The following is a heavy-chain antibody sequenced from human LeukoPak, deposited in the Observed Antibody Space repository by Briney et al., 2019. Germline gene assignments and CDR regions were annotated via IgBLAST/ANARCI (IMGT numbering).Heavy chain of an antibody. D-gene: IGHD3-22*01. Sequence: GGSLRLSCAASGFTFSSYWMSWVRQAPGKGLEWVSAISGSGGSTYYADSVKGRFTISRDNSKNTLYLQMNSLRAEDTAVYYCAKELELIAAYYYDSSGHIGAFDIWGQGTMVTVSS. CDR2: ISGSGGST. V-gene: IGHV3-23*01. CDR3: AKELELIAAYYYDSSGHIGAFDI. J-gene: IGHJ3*02. CDR1: GFTFSSYW.